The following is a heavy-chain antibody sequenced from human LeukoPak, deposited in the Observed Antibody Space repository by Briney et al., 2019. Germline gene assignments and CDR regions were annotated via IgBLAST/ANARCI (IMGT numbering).Heavy chain of an antibody. V-gene: IGHV3-66*02. CDR2: IYSGGST. J-gene: IGHJ3*02. D-gene: IGHD6-13*01. Sequence: PGGSLRLSCAASGFTVSSNYMSWVRQAPGKGLEWVSVIYSGGSTYYADSVKGRFTISRDNSKNTLYLQMNSLRAEDTAVYNCATPRYSNSWYAFDIWGQGTMVTVSS. CDR1: GFTVSSNY. CDR3: ATPRYSNSWYAFDI.